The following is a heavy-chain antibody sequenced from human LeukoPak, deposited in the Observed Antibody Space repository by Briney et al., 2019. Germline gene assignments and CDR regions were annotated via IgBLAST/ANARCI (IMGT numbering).Heavy chain of an antibody. CDR3: ARDRMGVWGSYFWFDP. CDR1: GGSISSYY. CDR2: IYTSGST. J-gene: IGHJ5*02. V-gene: IGHV4-4*07. Sequence: SETLSLTRTVSGGSISSYYWSWIRQPAGKGLEWIGRIYTSGSTNYNPSLKSRVTMSVDTSKNQFSLKLSSVTAADTAVYYCARDRMGVWGSYFWFDPWGQGTLVTVSS. D-gene: IGHD3-16*01.